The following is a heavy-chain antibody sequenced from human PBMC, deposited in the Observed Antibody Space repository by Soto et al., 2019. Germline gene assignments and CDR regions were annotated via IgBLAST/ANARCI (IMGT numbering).Heavy chain of an antibody. CDR2: IRTSANND. CDR3: AKGDSSSPRPRVFES. D-gene: IGHD6-6*01. V-gene: IGHV3-30*02. J-gene: IGHJ4*02. Sequence: GGSLRLSCAASGFTFRTFGMHWVRQAPGKGLEWVASIRTSANNDYYADSVRGRCTISRDNSKNTLYLEMNSLRAEDTAVYYCAKGDSSSPRPRVFESWGQGTLVTVSS. CDR1: GFTFRTFG.